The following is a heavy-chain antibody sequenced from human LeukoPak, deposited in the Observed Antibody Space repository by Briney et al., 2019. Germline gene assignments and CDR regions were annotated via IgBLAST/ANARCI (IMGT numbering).Heavy chain of an antibody. Sequence: ASVKVSCKASGYTFTGHYMHWVRQAPGQGLEWMGWINPNSGGTNYAQKSQGRVTMTRDTSISTAYMELSRLRSDDTAVYYCARGGDFWSGYLFYFDYWGQGTLVTVSS. CDR2: INPNSGGT. CDR1: GYTFTGHY. D-gene: IGHD3-3*01. J-gene: IGHJ4*02. CDR3: ARGGDFWSGYLFYFDY. V-gene: IGHV1-2*02.